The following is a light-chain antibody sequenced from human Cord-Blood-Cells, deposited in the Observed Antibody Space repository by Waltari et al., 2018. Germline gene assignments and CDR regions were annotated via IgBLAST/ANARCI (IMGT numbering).Light chain of an antibody. V-gene: IGLV2-23*03. J-gene: IGLJ2*01. Sequence: QSALTQPASVSGSPGQSITISCPGTSSDVGSYNLVSWYQQHPGKAPKHMIYEGSKRHSGVSNRFSGSKSGNTASRTISGLQAEDEADYYCCSYAGSSTFVFGGGTKLTVL. CDR1: SSDVGSYNL. CDR3: CSYAGSSTFV. CDR2: EGS.